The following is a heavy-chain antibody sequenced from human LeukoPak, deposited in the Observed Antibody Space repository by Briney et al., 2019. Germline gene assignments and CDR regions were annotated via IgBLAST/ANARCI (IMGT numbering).Heavy chain of an antibody. J-gene: IGHJ6*02. D-gene: IGHD3-22*01. Sequence: GGSLRLSCAASGFTFSSYWMSGVRQAPGKGLEWGANIKQDGSEKYYVDSVKGRFTISRDNAKNSLYLQMNSLRAEDTAVYYCARENYYDSSGYYDPFYYYGMDVWGQGTTVTVSS. CDR1: GFTFSSYW. CDR2: IKQDGSEK. CDR3: ARENYYDSSGYYDPFYYYGMDV. V-gene: IGHV3-7*01.